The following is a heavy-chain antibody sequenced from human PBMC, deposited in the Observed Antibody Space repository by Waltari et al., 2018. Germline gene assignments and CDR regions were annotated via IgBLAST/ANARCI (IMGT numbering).Heavy chain of an antibody. D-gene: IGHD3-9*01. J-gene: IGHJ4*02. CDR1: GFTFKNFA. CDR2: MTESGDT. V-gene: IGHV3-23*04. CDR3: AKRWAIYYFEY. Sequence: EVQLVESGGGLVQPGGSLRLSCAASGFTFKNFAMSWVRQAPGKGLEWVSTMTESGDTSYADSVKGRFATSRDNYKNTLFRQMNSLRAEDTAVYYCAKRWAIYYFEYWGQGNLVTVSS.